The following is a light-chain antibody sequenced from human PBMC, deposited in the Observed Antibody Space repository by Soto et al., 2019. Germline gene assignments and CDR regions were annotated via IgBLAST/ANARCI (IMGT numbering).Light chain of an antibody. CDR3: CSYAGDYTFV. CDR1: SSDVGGYNY. CDR2: DVK. V-gene: IGLV2-11*01. J-gene: IGLJ1*01. Sequence: QSALPQPRSLSGSPGQSVTLSCTGTSSDVGGYNYVTWYQQYPGKAPKVMIYDVKTRPSGVPDRFSGSKSGNTASLTISGLQAEDEADYYCCSYAGDYTFVFGTGTKVTVL.